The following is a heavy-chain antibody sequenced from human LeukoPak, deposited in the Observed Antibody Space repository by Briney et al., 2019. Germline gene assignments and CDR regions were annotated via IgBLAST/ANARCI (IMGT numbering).Heavy chain of an antibody. CDR2: INHSGST. CDR3: ARYYYDSSGYSPIPYYYYGMDV. D-gene: IGHD3-22*01. V-gene: IGHV4-34*01. J-gene: IGHJ6*02. Sequence: SETLSFTCAVYGGSFSGYYWSWIRQPPGKGLEWIGEINHSGSTNYNPSLKSRVTISVDTSKNQFSLKLSSVTAADTAVYYCARYYYDSSGYSPIPYYYYGMDVWGQGTTVTVSS. CDR1: GGSFSGYY.